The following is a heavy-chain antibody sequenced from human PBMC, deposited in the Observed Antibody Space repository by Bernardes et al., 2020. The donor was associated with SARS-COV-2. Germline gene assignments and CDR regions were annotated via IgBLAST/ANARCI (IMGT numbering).Heavy chain of an antibody. D-gene: IGHD6-13*01. Sequence: SETLSLTCTVSGGSVSSGSYYWSWIRQPPGKGLEWIGYIYYSGSTNYNPSLKSRVTISVDTSKNQFSLKLNSVTAADTAVYYCARWGSSNWQDAFDIWGQGTMVTVSS. CDR2: IYYSGST. CDR3: ARWGSSNWQDAFDI. V-gene: IGHV4-61*01. CDR1: GGSVSSGSYY. J-gene: IGHJ3*02.